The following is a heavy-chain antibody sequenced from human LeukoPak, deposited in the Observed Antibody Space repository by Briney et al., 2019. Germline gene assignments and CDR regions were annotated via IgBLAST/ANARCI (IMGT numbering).Heavy chain of an antibody. V-gene: IGHV3-74*01. CDR3: TTDGGYCSSTSCYRGDYFDY. J-gene: IGHJ4*02. CDR1: GLTFSSHW. D-gene: IGHD2-2*02. Sequence: QPGGSLRLSCAASGLTFSSHWMHWVRQAPGKGLVWVSRITNDGSSTTYADSVKGRFTISRGNAKNMLYLQVNSLRAEDTAVYYCTTDGGYCSSTSCYRGDYFDYWGQGTLVTVSS. CDR2: ITNDGSST.